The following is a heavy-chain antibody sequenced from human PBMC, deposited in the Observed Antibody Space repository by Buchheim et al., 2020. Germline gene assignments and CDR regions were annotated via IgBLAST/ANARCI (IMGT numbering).Heavy chain of an antibody. J-gene: IGHJ6*02. Sequence: EVQLVESGGGLVQPGGSLRLSCAASGFTFSSYWMSWVRQASGKGLEWVANIKQDGSEKYYVDSVKGRFPISRDNAKNSLYLQMNSLRAEDTAVYYCAREGTTVTTNYYYGMDVWGQGTT. V-gene: IGHV3-7*01. CDR1: GFTFSSYW. D-gene: IGHD4-17*01. CDR3: AREGTTVTTNYYYGMDV. CDR2: IKQDGSEK.